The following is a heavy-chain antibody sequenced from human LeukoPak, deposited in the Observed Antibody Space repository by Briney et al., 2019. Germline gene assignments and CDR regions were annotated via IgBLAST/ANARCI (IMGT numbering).Heavy chain of an antibody. CDR1: GASISSYY. CDR2: IYYSGST. Sequence: SETLSLTCTVSGASISSYYWSWLRQPPGKGREWLGYIYYSGSTNYNPSLKSRVTISVDTSKNQFSLKLSSVTAADTAVYYCARERWGYSYGGPFDYWRQGTLVTVSS. V-gene: IGHV4-59*01. J-gene: IGHJ4*02. D-gene: IGHD5-18*01. CDR3: ARERWGYSYGGPFDY.